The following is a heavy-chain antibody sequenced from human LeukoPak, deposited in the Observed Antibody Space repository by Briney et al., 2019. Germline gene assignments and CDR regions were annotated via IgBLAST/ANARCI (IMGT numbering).Heavy chain of an antibody. Sequence: GESLKISCKGSGYSLTSYWIGWVRQMPGKGLEWMGIIYPADSDTRYSPSFQGQVTISADKSISTAYLQWSSLRASDTAMYYCARSTVTTPKWFDPWGQGTLVTVSS. CDR2: IYPADSDT. CDR3: ARSTVTTPKWFDP. V-gene: IGHV5-51*01. CDR1: GYSLTSYW. D-gene: IGHD4-11*01. J-gene: IGHJ5*02.